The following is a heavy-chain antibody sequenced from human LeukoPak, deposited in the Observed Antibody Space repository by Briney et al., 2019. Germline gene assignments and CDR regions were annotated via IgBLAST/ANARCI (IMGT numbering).Heavy chain of an antibody. J-gene: IGHJ4*02. D-gene: IGHD3-16*01. CDR3: AREGDDPGFDY. V-gene: IGHV4-59*12. Sequence: SETLSLTCTVSGDSISSYFWSWIRQPPGKGLEWLGYISSSGSAYYNPSLTSRVTISVDTSKNQVSLKLSSVTAADTAVYYCAREGDDPGFDYWGQGTLVTVSS. CDR2: ISSSGSA. CDR1: GDSISSYF.